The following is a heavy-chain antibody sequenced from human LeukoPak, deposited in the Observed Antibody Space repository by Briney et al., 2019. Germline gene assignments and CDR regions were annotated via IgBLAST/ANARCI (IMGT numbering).Heavy chain of an antibody. V-gene: IGHV3-7*01. J-gene: IGHJ3*02. Sequence: GGSLRLSCAASGFTFSSYSMNWVRQAPGKGLEWVANIKQDGSEKHYVDSVKGRFTISRDNAKNSLYLQMNSLRAEDTAVYYCARSQWLPDDAFDIWGQGTMVTVSS. CDR2: IKQDGSEK. CDR3: ARSQWLPDDAFDI. D-gene: IGHD3-22*01. CDR1: GFTFSSYS.